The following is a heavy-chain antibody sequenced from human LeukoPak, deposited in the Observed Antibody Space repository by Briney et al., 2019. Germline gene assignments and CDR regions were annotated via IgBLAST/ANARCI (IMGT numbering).Heavy chain of an antibody. CDR2: IYYSGST. Sequence: SQTLSLTCTVSGGSISSGGYYWSWIRQPPGKGLEWIGYIYYSGSTYYNPSLKSRVTISVDTSKNQFSLKLSSVTAADTAVYYCARGDSLTRYYYYMDVWGKGTTVTVSS. CDR3: ARGDSLTRYYYYMDV. CDR1: GGSISSGGYY. J-gene: IGHJ6*03. V-gene: IGHV4-30-4*08. D-gene: IGHD5-18*01.